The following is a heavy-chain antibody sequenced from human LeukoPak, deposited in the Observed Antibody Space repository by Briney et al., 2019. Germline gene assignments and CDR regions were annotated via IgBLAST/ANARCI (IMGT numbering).Heavy chain of an antibody. J-gene: IGHJ4*02. CDR3: ARASGDIVETATMGSY. V-gene: IGHV3-11*04. D-gene: IGHD5-18*01. Sequence: GGSLRLSCAASGFTFSDYYMSWIRQAPGKGREWGSYISSSGSTRYYADSVNGRFTISRDNAKNSLYLQMNSLRAEDTAVYYCARASGDIVETATMGSYWGQGTLVTVSS. CDR1: GFTFSDYY. CDR2: ISSSGSTR.